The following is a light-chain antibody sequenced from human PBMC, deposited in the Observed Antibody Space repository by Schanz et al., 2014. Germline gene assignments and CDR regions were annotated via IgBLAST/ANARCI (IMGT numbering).Light chain of an antibody. J-gene: IGKJ2*03. CDR2: DAS. CDR1: QSVSSSY. V-gene: IGKV3-20*01. Sequence: EIVLTQSPGTLSLSPGERATLSCRASQSVSSSYLAWYQQKPGQAPRLLIYDASTRATGISARFSGSGSGTDFTLTINSVEPEDFAVYYCQQYATPPREYSFGQGTKLEIK. CDR3: QQYATPPREYS.